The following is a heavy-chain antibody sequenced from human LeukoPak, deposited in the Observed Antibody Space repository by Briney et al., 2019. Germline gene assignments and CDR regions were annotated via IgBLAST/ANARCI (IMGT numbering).Heavy chain of an antibody. Sequence: SETLSLTCTVSGGSISSYYWSWLRQPPGKGLAWIGYIYYNGYSNNNPSLKSRVTIPVDTSKNQFSLKLSSVTAADTAVYYCARGIGPNRRLYYYDSSPYYYFDYWGQGTLVTVSS. J-gene: IGHJ4*02. CDR3: ARGIGPNRRLYYYDSSPYYYFDY. V-gene: IGHV4-59*08. CDR1: GGSISSYY. CDR2: IYYNGYS. D-gene: IGHD3-22*01.